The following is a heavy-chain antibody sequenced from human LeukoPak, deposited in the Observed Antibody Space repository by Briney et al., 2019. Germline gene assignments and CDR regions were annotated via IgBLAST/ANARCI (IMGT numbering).Heavy chain of an antibody. CDR3: ARDYSTYYYGSSRGRYFDY. CDR1: GFTFSSYS. Sequence: SGGTLRLYCAASGFTFSSYSMNWVRQAPGKGLEWVSSISSSSSYIYYADSVKGRFTISRDNAKNALYLQMNSLRAEDTAMYYCARDYSTYYYGSSRGRYFDYWGQGTLVTVSS. CDR2: ISSSSSYI. V-gene: IGHV3-21*01. D-gene: IGHD3-10*01. J-gene: IGHJ4*02.